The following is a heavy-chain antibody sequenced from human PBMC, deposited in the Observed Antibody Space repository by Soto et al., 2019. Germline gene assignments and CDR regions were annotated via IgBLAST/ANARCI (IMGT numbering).Heavy chain of an antibody. J-gene: IGHJ4*02. CDR3: AKPQVDTAMAPIGY. V-gene: IGHV3-9*01. CDR2: ISWNSGSI. CDR1: GFTFDDYA. D-gene: IGHD5-18*01. Sequence: ESGGGLVQPGRSLRLSCAASGFTFDDYAMHWVRQAPGKGLEWVSGISWNSGSIGYADSVKGRFTISRDNAKNSLYLQMNSLRAEDTALYYCAKPQVDTAMAPIGYWGQGTLVTVSS.